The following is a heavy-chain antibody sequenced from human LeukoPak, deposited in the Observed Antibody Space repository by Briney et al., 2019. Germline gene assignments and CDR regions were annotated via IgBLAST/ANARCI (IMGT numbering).Heavy chain of an antibody. Sequence: SETLSLTCAVSGGSFSGFYWSWIRQSPGKGLEWIGEYNHFGSTNYNPSLNNRVTISVDTSKNQFSLKLSSVTAADTAVYYCARDELGAEYFQHWGQGTLVTVSS. J-gene: IGHJ1*01. CDR2: YNHFGST. CDR1: GGSFSGFY. CDR3: ARDELGAEYFQH. D-gene: IGHD1-7*01. V-gene: IGHV4-34*01.